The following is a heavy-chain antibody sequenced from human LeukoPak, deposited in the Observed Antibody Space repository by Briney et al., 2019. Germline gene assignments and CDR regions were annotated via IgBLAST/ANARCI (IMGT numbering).Heavy chain of an antibody. J-gene: IGHJ4*02. Sequence: PGGSLRLSCAASGFTFSNYWMSWVRQAPGKGLEWLANINQDGSEIYYVDSVKGRFTISRDNGKNSLYLQINSLRADDTAVYYCATEGAYTTSSPPAYWGQGTRVAVSS. V-gene: IGHV3-7*01. CDR3: ATEGAYTTSSPPAY. CDR1: GFTFSNYW. D-gene: IGHD3-16*01. CDR2: INQDGSEI.